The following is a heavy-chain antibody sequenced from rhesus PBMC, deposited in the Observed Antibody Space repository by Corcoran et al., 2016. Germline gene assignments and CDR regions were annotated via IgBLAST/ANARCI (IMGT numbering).Heavy chain of an antibody. CDR2: ISYDGSKK. V-gene: IGHV3-54*02. CDR3: ARDRVYSSWAEAYYVDS. J-gene: IGHJ4*01. CDR1: GFTFSSYG. Sequence: EVQLVESGGGLVQPGGSLRLSCAASGFTFSSYGMHWVRQAPGKGLEWVAVISYDGSKKYYADSVKDRFTISRDNYKNMLYLQMNNLKLEDTAVDYCARDRVYSSWAEAYYVDSWGQGVLVTVSS. D-gene: IGHD6-13*01.